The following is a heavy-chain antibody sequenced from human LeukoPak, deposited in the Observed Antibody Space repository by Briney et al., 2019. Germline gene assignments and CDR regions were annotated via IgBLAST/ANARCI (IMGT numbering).Heavy chain of an antibody. J-gene: IGHJ3*02. D-gene: IGHD3-10*01. CDR3: AKDRGLLWFGELYLGAFDI. CDR1: GFNFSSYG. CDR2: ISGSGGST. V-gene: IGHV3-23*01. Sequence: PGVSLRLSCAASGFNFSSYGMSWVRQAPGKGLEWVSAISGSGGSTYYADSVKGRFTISRDNSKNTLYLQMNSLRAEDTAVYYCAKDRGLLWFGELYLGAFDIWGQGTMVTVSS.